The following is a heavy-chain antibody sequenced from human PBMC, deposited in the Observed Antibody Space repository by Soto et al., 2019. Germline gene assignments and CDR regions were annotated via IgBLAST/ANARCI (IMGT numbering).Heavy chain of an antibody. CDR2: IYYSGST. CDR1: GGSISSYY. D-gene: IGHD3-10*01. V-gene: IGHV4-59*01. CDR3: ARGSIRYYGSGSYYNPQAYYYYYGMDV. J-gene: IGHJ6*02. Sequence: QVQLQESGPGLVKPSETLSLTCTVSGGSISSYYWSWIRQPPGKGLEWIGYIYYSGSTNYNPSLKSRVTISVDTSTNQFSLKLSSVTAADTAVYYCARGSIRYYGSGSYYNPQAYYYYYGMDVWGQGTTVTVSS.